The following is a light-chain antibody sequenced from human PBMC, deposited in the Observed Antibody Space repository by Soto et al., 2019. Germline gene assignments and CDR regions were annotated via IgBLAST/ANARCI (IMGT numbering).Light chain of an antibody. Sequence: DIRIPESPSTLSASVGDRVTITCRASQSISKGLAWYQQKPGKAHKLLSYDASNLESGVPSMLSGSRSGKKFTHSFASLQPDDFATYYCQQYNSYLWTFDERTNVEIK. CDR2: DAS. CDR1: QSISKG. V-gene: IGKV1-5*01. J-gene: IGKJ1*01. CDR3: QQYNSYLWT.